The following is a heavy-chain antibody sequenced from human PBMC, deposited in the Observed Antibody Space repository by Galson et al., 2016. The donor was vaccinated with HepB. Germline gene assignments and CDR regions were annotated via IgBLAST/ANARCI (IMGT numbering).Heavy chain of an antibody. J-gene: IGHJ4*02. CDR2: INDHGSEQ. CDR1: GFTFSNFW. Sequence: SLRLSCAASGFTFSNFWMAWVRQAPGKGLEWVANINDHGSEQYYVDSVKGRFTISRDNAKNSVYLQMNSLRDDDTAVYYCARTRWRGFSQFYFDPWGTGTLCAVSS. D-gene: IGHD1-1*01. V-gene: IGHV3-7*04. CDR3: ARTRWRGFSQFYFDP.